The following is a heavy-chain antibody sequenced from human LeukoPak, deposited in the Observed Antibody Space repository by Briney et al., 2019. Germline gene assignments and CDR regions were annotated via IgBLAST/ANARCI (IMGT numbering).Heavy chain of an antibody. CDR2: IIPIFGTA. CDR1: GGTFSSYA. J-gene: IGHJ3*02. D-gene: IGHD6-13*01. CDR3: ARDRRIAAAGSSAFDI. V-gene: IGHV1-69*05. Sequence: SVKVSCKASGGTFSSYAISWVRQAPGQGLEWMGRIIPIFGTANYAQKFQGRVTITTDESTSPAYMELSSLRSEDTAVYYCARDRRIAAAGSSAFDIWGQGTMVTVSS.